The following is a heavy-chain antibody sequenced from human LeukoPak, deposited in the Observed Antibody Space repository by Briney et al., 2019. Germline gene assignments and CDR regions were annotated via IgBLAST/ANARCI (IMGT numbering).Heavy chain of an antibody. Sequence: GASVKVSCKASGYTFTGYYIHWVRQAPGQGLEWMGWSNPDSGGTDYAQKFQDRVTMTRDTSIPTAYMDLSRLGSDDTAVYYCARLGENGLLTGYFYPWGQGTLVTVSS. D-gene: IGHD3-9*01. CDR3: ARLGENGLLTGYFYP. CDR2: SNPDSGGT. CDR1: GYTFTGYY. V-gene: IGHV1-2*02. J-gene: IGHJ5*02.